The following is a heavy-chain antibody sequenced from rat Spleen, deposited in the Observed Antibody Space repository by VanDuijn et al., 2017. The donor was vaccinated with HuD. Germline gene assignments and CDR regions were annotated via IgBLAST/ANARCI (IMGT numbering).Heavy chain of an antibody. D-gene: IGHD1-4*01. J-gene: IGHJ3*01. V-gene: IGHV5-27*01. Sequence: EVQLVESGGGLVQPGRSLKLSCAASGFTFSNYYMAWVRQAPTKGLEWVAYISTGGGSTYYRDSVKGRFTISRDNAKSTLYLQMDSLRSEDTATYYCTTGPHNYPQSYNWFAYWGQGTLVTVSS. CDR1: GFTFSNYY. CDR2: ISTGGGST. CDR3: TTGPHNYPQSYNWFAY.